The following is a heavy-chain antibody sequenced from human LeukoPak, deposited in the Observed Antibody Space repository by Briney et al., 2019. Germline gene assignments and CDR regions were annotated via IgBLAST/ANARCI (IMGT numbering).Heavy chain of an antibody. CDR2: IRNDGSNK. Sequence: GGSLRLSCAASGFTFSSYGMHWVRQAPGKGLEWVAFIRNDGSNKYYADSVKGRFTISRDNSKNTLYLQMNSLRPEDTAVYYCAKASYNWNDYAPCDYWGQGTLVTVSS. J-gene: IGHJ4*02. V-gene: IGHV3-30*02. CDR1: GFTFSSYG. D-gene: IGHD1-1*01. CDR3: AKASYNWNDYAPCDY.